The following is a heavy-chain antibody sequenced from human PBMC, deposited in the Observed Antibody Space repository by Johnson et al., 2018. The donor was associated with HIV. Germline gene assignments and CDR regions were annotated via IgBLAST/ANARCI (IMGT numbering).Heavy chain of an antibody. Sequence: QVQLVESGGGVVQPGRSLRLSCAASGFRFSTYALHWVRQTPGKGLEWVALISDDGSKIYHADSVKGRFTISRDNAKNTLYLEMKSLRADDTAVYYCVRDDYAFHIWGQGTVVTVSS. V-gene: IGHV3-30*04. CDR1: GFRFSTYA. CDR3: VRDDYAFHI. J-gene: IGHJ3*02. D-gene: IGHD2-21*02. CDR2: ISDDGSKI.